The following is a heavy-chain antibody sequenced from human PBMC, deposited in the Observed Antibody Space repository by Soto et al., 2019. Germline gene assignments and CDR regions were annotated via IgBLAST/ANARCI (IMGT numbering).Heavy chain of an antibody. V-gene: IGHV3-64*01. CDR3: ASRTPGWYFDL. Sequence: EVQLVESGGGLVQPGGSLRLSCAASGFTFSSYAMHWVRQAPGKGLEYVSVISSNGGSTYYANSVKGRSTISRDNSKNTLYLQMGSLRAEDMAVYYCASRTPGWYFDLWGRGTLVTVSS. J-gene: IGHJ2*01. CDR2: ISSNGGST. CDR1: GFTFSSYA.